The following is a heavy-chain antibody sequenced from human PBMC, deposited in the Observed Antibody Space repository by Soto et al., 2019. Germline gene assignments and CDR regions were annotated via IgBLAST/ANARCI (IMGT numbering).Heavy chain of an antibody. J-gene: IGHJ4*02. D-gene: IGHD3-10*01. V-gene: IGHV4-30-4*01. CDR3: ASGGGGHPPTHVFDY. CDR2: IYYSGST. Sequence: PSETLSLTCTVSGGSISSGDYYWSWIRQPPGKGLEWIGYIYYSGSTYYNPSLKSRVTISVDTSKNQFSLKLSSVTAADTAVYYCASGGGGHPPTHVFDYWGQGTLVTVSS. CDR1: GGSISSGDYY.